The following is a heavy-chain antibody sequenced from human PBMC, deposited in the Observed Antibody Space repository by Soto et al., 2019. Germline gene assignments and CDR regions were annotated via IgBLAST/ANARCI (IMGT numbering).Heavy chain of an antibody. V-gene: IGHV2-5*02. Sequence: SGPTLVNPTQTLTLTCTFSGFLLTTRPVGVGWIRQPPGQALEWLALIYWDDDKRYNPSLKTRVTITKDTSKNQVVLTMTNMDPVDTATYYCAHRQLYNGAWNEGTFDYWGQGALVTVSS. J-gene: IGHJ4*02. CDR1: GFLLTTRPVG. CDR3: AHRQLYNGAWNEGTFDY. CDR2: IYWDDDK. D-gene: IGHD1-1*01.